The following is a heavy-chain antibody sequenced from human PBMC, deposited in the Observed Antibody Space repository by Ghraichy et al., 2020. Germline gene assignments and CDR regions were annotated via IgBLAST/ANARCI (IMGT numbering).Heavy chain of an antibody. V-gene: IGHV3-48*02. CDR3: ARDNPNSGFEFHYSLDV. J-gene: IGHJ6*02. CDR2: ITSRSTTI. D-gene: IGHD5-12*01. CDR1: GFAFSTYS. Sequence: GGSLRLSCAASGFAFSTYSMTWVRQAPGKRLEWVSYITSRSTTIYYADSVEGRFTVFRDNARNSLYLQMNSLRDEDTAVYYCARDNPNSGFEFHYSLDVWRQGTTVAVSS.